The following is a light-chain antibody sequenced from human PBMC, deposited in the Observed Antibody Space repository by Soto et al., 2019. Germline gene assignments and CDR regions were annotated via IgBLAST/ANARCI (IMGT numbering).Light chain of an antibody. J-gene: IGKJ5*01. CDR1: QSVTYN. CDR3: QVRTNWSIA. CDR2: DAS. V-gene: IGKV3-11*01. Sequence: ETMMTQSPATLYASPGERVTLSCMATQSVTYNLAWYQQKPGQAPRLLIYDASNRATGIPAKFSGTGSGTDFTLTINNLEPEDFAVYYCQVRTNWSIAFGRGTRLEIK.